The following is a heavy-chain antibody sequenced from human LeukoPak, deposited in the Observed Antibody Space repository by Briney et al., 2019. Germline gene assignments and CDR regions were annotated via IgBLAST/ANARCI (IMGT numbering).Heavy chain of an antibody. D-gene: IGHD3-22*01. CDR2: INHSGST. V-gene: IGHV4-34*01. CDR1: GGSFSGHY. Sequence: PSETLSLTCAVYGGSFSGHYWSWIRQPPGKGLEWIEEINHSGSTNYNPSLKSRVTISVDTSKNQFSLKLSSVTAADTAVYYCARRGYYDSSGYEDWFDPWGQGTLVTVSS. CDR3: ARRGYYDSSGYEDWFDP. J-gene: IGHJ5*02.